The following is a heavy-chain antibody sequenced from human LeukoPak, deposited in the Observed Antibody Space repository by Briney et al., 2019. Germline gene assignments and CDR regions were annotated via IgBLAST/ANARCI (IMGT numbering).Heavy chain of an antibody. D-gene: IGHD6-6*01. Sequence: ASVKVSCKASGGTFSSYAISWVRQAPGQGLEWMGGIIPIFGTVNYAQKFQGRVTITADESTSTAYMELSSLRSEDTAVYYCASGNSSSKYYYYGMDVWGQGTTVTVSS. J-gene: IGHJ6*02. CDR1: GGTFSSYA. V-gene: IGHV1-69*13. CDR3: ASGNSSSKYYYYGMDV. CDR2: IIPIFGTV.